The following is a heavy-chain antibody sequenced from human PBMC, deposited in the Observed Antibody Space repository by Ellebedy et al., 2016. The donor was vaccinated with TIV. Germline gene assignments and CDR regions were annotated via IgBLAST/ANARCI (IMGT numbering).Heavy chain of an antibody. CDR1: GGSVSRSNYY. D-gene: IGHD3-10*01. CDR2: IYYSGTT. J-gene: IGHJ6*02. CDR3: ARLWFGDLFSPEGDV. Sequence: SETLSLTXTVSGGSVSRSNYYWGWIRQPPGKGPEWIGNIYYSGTTFYNPSLKSRVTISVDTSKNQFSLKLSSVTAADTALYYCARLWFGDLFSPEGDVWGQGTTVTVSS. V-gene: IGHV4-39*01.